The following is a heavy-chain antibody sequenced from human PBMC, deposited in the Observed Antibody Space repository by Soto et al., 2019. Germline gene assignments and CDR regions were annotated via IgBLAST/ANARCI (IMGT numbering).Heavy chain of an antibody. J-gene: IGHJ4*02. D-gene: IGHD3-3*01. Sequence: GASVKVSCKASGYTFTSYGISWVRQAPGQGLEWMGWISAYNGNTNYAQKLQGRVTMTTDTSTSTAYMELRSLRSDDTAVYYCARVDYDFWSGFPPSFDYWGQGTPVTVSS. CDR3: ARVDYDFWSGFPPSFDY. V-gene: IGHV1-18*01. CDR2: ISAYNGNT. CDR1: GYTFTSYG.